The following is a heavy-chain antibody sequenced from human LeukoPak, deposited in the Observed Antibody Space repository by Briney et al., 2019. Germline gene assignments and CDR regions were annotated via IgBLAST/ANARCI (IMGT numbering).Heavy chain of an antibody. CDR2: IYDRGST. J-gene: IGHJ4*02. CDR3: ARDQDSSGYFDY. D-gene: IGHD3-22*01. CDR1: GGSISSYY. V-gene: IGHV4-59*12. Sequence: SETLSLTCTVSGGSISSYYWSWIRQPPGKGLEWIGNIYDRGSTKYNPSLKSRVTISVDTSKNQFSLKLSSVTAADTAVYYCARDQDSSGYFDYWGQGTLVTVSS.